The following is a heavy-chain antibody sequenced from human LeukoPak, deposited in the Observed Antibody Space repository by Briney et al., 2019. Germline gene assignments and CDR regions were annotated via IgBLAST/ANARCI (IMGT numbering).Heavy chain of an antibody. Sequence: GSLRLSCAASAFTFSDSYMSWVRQVPGKGLEWVSYISGSGSTISYDDSVKGRFTISRDNAKNSLYLQMNSLRAEDTAVYYCARGQALSSWGQGTLVTVSS. CDR1: AFTFSDSY. V-gene: IGHV3-11*01. J-gene: IGHJ5*02. CDR3: ARGQALSS. CDR2: ISGSGSTI.